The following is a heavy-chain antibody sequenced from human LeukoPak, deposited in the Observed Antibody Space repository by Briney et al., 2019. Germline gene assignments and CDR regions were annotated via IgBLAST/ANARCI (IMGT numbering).Heavy chain of an antibody. V-gene: IGHV3-23*01. CDR1: GFTFSSYA. D-gene: IGHD2-2*01. J-gene: IGHJ4*02. CDR2: ISGSGGST. Sequence: PGGSLRLSCAASGFTFSSYAMNWVRQAPGKGLEWVSAISGSGGSTYYADSVKGRFTISRDNSKNTLYLQMNSLRAEDTAVYYCARVHCSSTSCYALDYWGQGTLVTVSS. CDR3: ARVHCSSTSCYALDY.